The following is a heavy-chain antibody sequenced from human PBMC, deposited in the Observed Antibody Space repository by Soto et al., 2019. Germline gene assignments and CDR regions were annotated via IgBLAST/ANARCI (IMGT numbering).Heavy chain of an antibody. CDR1: GGSINSYY. J-gene: IGHJ4*02. V-gene: IGHV4-59*08. CDR3: AKGGRQWLVTSDLNY. Sequence: SETLSLTCTVSGGSINSYYWSWIRQPPGKGLEWIGYIYYSGSTNYNPSLKSRVTISVDTSKNQFSLKLSSVTAADTAVYYCAKGGRQWLVTSDLNYWGQGALVTVSS. CDR2: IYYSGST. D-gene: IGHD6-19*01.